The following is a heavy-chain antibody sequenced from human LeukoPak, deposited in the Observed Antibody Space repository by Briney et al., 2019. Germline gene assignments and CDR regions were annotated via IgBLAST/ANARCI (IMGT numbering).Heavy chain of an antibody. V-gene: IGHV4-34*01. J-gene: IGHJ4*02. Sequence: SETLSLTCAVYGGSFSGYYWSWIRQPPGKGLEWIGEINHSGSTNYNPSLKSRVTISVDTSKNQFSLKLSSVTAADTAVHYCARRPYYYDSSGYYSFDHWGQGTLVTVSS. D-gene: IGHD3-22*01. CDR1: GGSFSGYY. CDR3: ARRPYYYDSSGYYSFDH. CDR2: INHSGST.